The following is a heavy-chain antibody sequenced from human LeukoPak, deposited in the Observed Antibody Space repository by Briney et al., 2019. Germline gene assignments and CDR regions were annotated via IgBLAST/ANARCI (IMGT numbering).Heavy chain of an antibody. J-gene: IGHJ4*02. CDR2: IYYSGST. Sequence: SETLSLTCTVSGGSISSGDYYWSWIRQPPGKGLEWIGYIYYSGSTYYNPSLKSRVTISVDTSKNQFSLKLSSVTAADTAVYYCARARPITIFGVVINFDYWGQGTLVTVSS. CDR3: ARARPITIFGVVINFDY. D-gene: IGHD3-3*01. CDR1: GGSISSGDYY. V-gene: IGHV4-30-4*01.